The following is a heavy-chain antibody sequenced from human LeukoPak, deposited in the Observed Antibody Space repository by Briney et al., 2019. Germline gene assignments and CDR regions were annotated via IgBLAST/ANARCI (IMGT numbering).Heavy chain of an antibody. D-gene: IGHD4-17*01. Sequence: GGSLRLSCAASGFTFSSYGMSWVRQAPGKGLEWVSFIYSGTIHYSDSVKGRFTISRDNSKNTLYLQMNSLRAEDTAVYYCARRAGAYSHPYDYWGQGTLVTVSS. CDR1: GFTFSSYG. J-gene: IGHJ4*02. V-gene: IGHV3-53*01. CDR3: ARRAGAYSHPYDY. CDR2: IYSGTI.